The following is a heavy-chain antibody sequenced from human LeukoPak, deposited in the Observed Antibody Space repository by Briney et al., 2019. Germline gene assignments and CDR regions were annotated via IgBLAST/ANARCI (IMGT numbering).Heavy chain of an antibody. CDR2: IHYSGST. CDR3: ARVLGYSYGYPFDC. Sequence: SETLSLTCTVSGGSISSYYWSWIRQPPGKGLEWIGYIHYSGSTNYNPSLKSRVTISLDTSKNQFSLKLSSVTAADTAVYYCARVLGYSYGYPFDCWGQGTLVTVSS. CDR1: GGSISSYY. D-gene: IGHD5-18*01. J-gene: IGHJ4*02. V-gene: IGHV4-59*01.